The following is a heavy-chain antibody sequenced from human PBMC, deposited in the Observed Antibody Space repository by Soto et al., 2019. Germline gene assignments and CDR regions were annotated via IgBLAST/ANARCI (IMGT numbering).Heavy chain of an antibody. V-gene: IGHV1-2*04. J-gene: IGHJ6*02. D-gene: IGHD4-17*01. CDR2: INPNSGGT. CDR3: ARDTVSNGDYYYGMDV. CDR1: GYTFTAYY. Sequence: QVQLVQSGAEVKKPGASVKASCKAPGYTFTAYYMHWVRQAPGQGLEWMGWINPNSGGTNYAQKFQGWVTMTRDTSISTAYMELSRLRSDDTAVYYCARDTVSNGDYYYGMDVWGQGTTVTVSS.